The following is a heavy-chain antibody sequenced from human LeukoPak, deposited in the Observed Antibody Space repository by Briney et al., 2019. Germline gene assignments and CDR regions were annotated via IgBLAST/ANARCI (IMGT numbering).Heavy chain of an antibody. V-gene: IGHV1-2*02. J-gene: IGHJ3*02. CDR2: INPNSGGT. CDR3: ARARMAWLDDAFDI. D-gene: IGHD6-19*01. Sequence: ASVKVSCKASGYTFTVYYMHWVRHAPGQGLEWMGWINPNSGGTNYAQKFQGRVTMTRDTSISTAYMELSRLRSDDTAVYYCARARMAWLDDAFDIWGQGTMVTVSS. CDR1: GYTFTVYY.